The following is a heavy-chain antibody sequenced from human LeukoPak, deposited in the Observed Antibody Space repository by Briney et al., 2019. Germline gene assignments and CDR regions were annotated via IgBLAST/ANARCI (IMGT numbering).Heavy chain of an antibody. Sequence: GGSLRLSCAASGFTFSSYGMHWVRQAPGKGLEWVAFIQSDGSDQYYADSVKGRLSISRDNSKNTLYLQMNSLRTEDTAVYYCAKRDGYNSGPFDYWGQGTLVTVSS. CDR3: AKRDGYNSGPFDY. CDR1: GFTFSSYG. J-gene: IGHJ4*02. D-gene: IGHD5-24*01. CDR2: IQSDGSDQ. V-gene: IGHV3-30*02.